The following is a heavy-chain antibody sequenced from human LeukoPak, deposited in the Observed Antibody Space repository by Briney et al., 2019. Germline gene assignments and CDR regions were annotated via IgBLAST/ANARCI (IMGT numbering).Heavy chain of an antibody. J-gene: IGHJ5*02. CDR1: GGSISSSSYY. V-gene: IGHV4-39*07. CDR3: ARLALDVVVPAAIHWFDP. Sequence: SETLSLTCTVSGGSISSSSYYWGWIRQPPGKGLEWIGSIYYSGSTYYNPSLKSRVTISVDTSKNQFSLKLSSVTAADTAVYYCARLALDVVVPAAIHWFDPWGQGTLVTVSS. CDR2: IYYSGST. D-gene: IGHD2-2*02.